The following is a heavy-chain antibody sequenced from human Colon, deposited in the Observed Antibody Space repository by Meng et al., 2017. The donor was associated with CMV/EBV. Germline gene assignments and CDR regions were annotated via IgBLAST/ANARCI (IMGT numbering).Heavy chain of an antibody. CDR1: GCSFTGYY. Sequence: QVQLVQSGFEVKRPGASVKVSCKASGCSFTGYYLHWLRQAPGQRLEWLGRINTDDGDTKYAPKFRGRATMTRDTSITTAYMELDGLTSDDTATYYCARDRASLYYQFDSWGQGTLVTVSS. V-gene: IGHV1-2*06. J-gene: IGHJ4*02. CDR3: ARDRASLYYQFDS. D-gene: IGHD5/OR15-5a*01. CDR2: INTDDGDT.